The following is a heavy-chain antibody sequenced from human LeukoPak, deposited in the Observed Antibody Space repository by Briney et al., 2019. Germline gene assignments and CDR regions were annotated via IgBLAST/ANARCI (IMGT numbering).Heavy chain of an antibody. CDR1: GGSFGGYY. V-gene: IGHV4-34*01. CDR3: AREGVSNYVGWFDP. Sequence: PSETLSLTCAVYGGSFGGYYWSWIRQPPGKGLEWIGEINHSGSTNYNPSLKSRVTISVDTSKNQFSLKLSSVTAADTAVYYCAREGVSNYVGWFDPWGQGTLVTVSS. J-gene: IGHJ5*02. CDR2: INHSGST. D-gene: IGHD4-11*01.